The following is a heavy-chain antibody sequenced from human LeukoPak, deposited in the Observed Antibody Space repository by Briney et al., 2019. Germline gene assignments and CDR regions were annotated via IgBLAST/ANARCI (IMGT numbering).Heavy chain of an antibody. CDR1: GGSISSYY. J-gene: IGHJ6*03. D-gene: IGHD2-2*01. CDR2: IYTSGST. V-gene: IGHV4-4*07. CDR3: AREVVVPAATSYYMDV. Sequence: SETLSLTCTVSGGSISSYYWSWIRQPAGKGLEWIGRIYTSGSTNYNPSLKSRVTMSVDTSKNQFSLKLSSVTAADTAVYYCAREVVVPAATSYYMDVWGKGTTVTVSS.